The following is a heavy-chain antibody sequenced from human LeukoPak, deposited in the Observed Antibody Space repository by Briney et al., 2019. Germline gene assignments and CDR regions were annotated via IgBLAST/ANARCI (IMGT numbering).Heavy chain of an antibody. CDR2: IWYDGSNK. CDR1: GFTFSSYG. J-gene: IGHJ5*02. CDR3: ASSGIAAAGPNWFDP. V-gene: IGHV3-33*01. D-gene: IGHD6-13*01. Sequence: GGSLRLSCAASGFTFSSYGMHWVRQAPGKGLEWVAVIWYDGSNKYYADSVKGRFTISRDNSKNTLHLQMNSLRAEDTAVYYCASSGIAAAGPNWFDPWGQGTLVTVSS.